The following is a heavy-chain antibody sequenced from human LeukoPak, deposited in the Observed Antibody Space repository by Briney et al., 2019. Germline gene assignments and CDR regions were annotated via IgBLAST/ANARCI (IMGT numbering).Heavy chain of an antibody. CDR2: ISGSGGST. J-gene: IGHJ4*02. CDR3: AKSFGYYGGDCYSLPQKRYFDY. D-gene: IGHD2-21*01. CDR1: GFTFSSYA. Sequence: PGGSLRLSCAASGFTFSSYAMSWVRQAPGKGLEWVSAISGSGGSTYYADSVKGRFTISRDNSKNTLYLQMNSLRAEDTAVYYCAKSFGYYGGDCYSLPQKRYFDYWGQGTLVTVSS. V-gene: IGHV3-23*01.